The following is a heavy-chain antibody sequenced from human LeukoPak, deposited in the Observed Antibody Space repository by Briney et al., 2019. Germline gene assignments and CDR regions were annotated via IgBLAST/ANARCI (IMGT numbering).Heavy chain of an antibody. Sequence: GGSLRLSCAASGFTFSSYAMSWVRQAPGKGLEWVSAISGSGGSTYYADSVKGRFTISRDNSKNTLYLQMNSLRAEDTAVYYCVPQWKQLPFDYWGQGTLVTVSS. CDR2: ISGSGGST. D-gene: IGHD6-13*01. CDR3: VPQWKQLPFDY. CDR1: GFTFSSYA. J-gene: IGHJ4*02. V-gene: IGHV3-23*01.